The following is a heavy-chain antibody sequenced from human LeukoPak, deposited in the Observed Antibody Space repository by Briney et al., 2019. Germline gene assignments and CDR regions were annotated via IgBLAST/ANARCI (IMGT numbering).Heavy chain of an antibody. Sequence: ASVKVSCKASGYTFTGYYMHWVRQAPGQGLEWMGWINPNSGGTNYAQKFQGRVTMTRDTSISTAYMEPSRLISDDTAVYYCARPLTYSGYDFDYWGQGTLVTVSS. D-gene: IGHD5-12*01. CDR2: INPNSGGT. CDR3: ARPLTYSGYDFDY. CDR1: GYTFTGYY. J-gene: IGHJ4*02. V-gene: IGHV1-2*02.